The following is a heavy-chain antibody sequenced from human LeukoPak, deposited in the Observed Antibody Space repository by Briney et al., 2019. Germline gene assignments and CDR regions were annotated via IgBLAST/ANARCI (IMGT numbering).Heavy chain of an antibody. CDR1: GGSISSGGYY. CDR2: IYYSGST. D-gene: IGHD5-24*01. J-gene: IGHJ4*02. CDR3: ARVYDDGSTGY. V-gene: IGHV4-31*03. Sequence: PSETLSLTCTVSGGSISSGGYYWSWIRQHPGKGLEWIGYIYYSGSTYYNPSLKSRVTISIDTSKNQFSLKLSSVTAADTAVYYCARVYDDGSTGYWGQGTLVTVSS.